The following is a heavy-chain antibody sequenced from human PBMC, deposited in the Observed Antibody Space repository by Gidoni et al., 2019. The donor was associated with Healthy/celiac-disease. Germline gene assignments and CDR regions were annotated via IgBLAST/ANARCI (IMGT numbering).Heavy chain of an antibody. CDR2: IWYDGSNK. CDR1: GLTLRSYG. CDR3: ARAEGRDYYDSEIDY. V-gene: IGHV3-33*01. Sequence: QVQLVESGGGVVQPGRSLRLSCQPPGLTLRSYGMHWVRQAPGKGLEWVAVIWYDGSNKYYADSVKGRFTISRDNSKNTLYLQMNSLRAEDTAVYYCARAEGRDYYDSEIDYWGQGTLVTVSS. D-gene: IGHD3-22*01. J-gene: IGHJ4*02.